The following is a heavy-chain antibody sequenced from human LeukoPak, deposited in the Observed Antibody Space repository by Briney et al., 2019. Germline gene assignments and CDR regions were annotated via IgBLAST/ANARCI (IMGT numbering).Heavy chain of an antibody. V-gene: IGHV3-7*01. D-gene: IGHD2-21*02. CDR1: GFTFSSYW. Sequence: GGSLRLSRAASGFTFSSYWMSWVRQAPGKGLEWVANIKQDGSEKYYVDSVKGRFTISRDNAKNSLYLQMNSLRAEDTAVYYCARESLPIVTARSWFDPWGQGTLVTVSS. CDR2: IKQDGSEK. J-gene: IGHJ5*02. CDR3: ARESLPIVTARSWFDP.